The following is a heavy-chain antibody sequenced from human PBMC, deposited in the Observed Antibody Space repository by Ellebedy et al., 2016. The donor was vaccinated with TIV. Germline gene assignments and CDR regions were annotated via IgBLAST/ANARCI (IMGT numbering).Heavy chain of an antibody. CDR2: IYSGGST. CDR1: GFTVSSNY. Sequence: GGSLRLSCAASGFTVSSNYMSWVRQAPGKGLEWVSVIYSGGSTYYADSVKGRFTISRDNSKNTLYLQMNSLRAEDTAVYHCARGLQYTVTTRWFDPWGQGTLVTVSS. J-gene: IGHJ5*02. D-gene: IGHD4-11*01. V-gene: IGHV3-66*01. CDR3: ARGLQYTVTTRWFDP.